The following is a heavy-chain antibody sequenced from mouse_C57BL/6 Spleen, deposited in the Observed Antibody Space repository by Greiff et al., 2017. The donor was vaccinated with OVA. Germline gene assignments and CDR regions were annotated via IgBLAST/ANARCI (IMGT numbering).Heavy chain of an antibody. J-gene: IGHJ2*01. V-gene: IGHV5-6*01. CDR1: GFTFSSYG. CDR3: ASRGTYYGNLDYFDY. D-gene: IGHD2-10*01. CDR2: ISSGGSYT. Sequence: EVQLVESGGDLVKPGGSLKLSCAASGFTFSSYGMSWVRQTPDKRLEWVATISSGGSYTYYPDSVKGRFTISRDNAKNTLYLQMSSLKSEDTAMYYCASRGTYYGNLDYFDYWGQGTTLTVSS.